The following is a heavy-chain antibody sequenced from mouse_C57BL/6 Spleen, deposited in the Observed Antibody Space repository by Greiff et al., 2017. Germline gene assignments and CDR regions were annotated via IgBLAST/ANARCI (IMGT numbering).Heavy chain of an antibody. D-gene: IGHD1-1*01. Sequence: EVQLQQSGAELVRPGASVKLSCTASGFNIKDYYMHWVKQRPEQGLEWIGRIDPEDGDTEYAPKFQGKATMTADTSSNTAYLQLSSLTSADTAVYYCTTYYYGSSHWYFDVWGTGTTVTVSS. J-gene: IGHJ1*03. CDR3: TTYYYGSSHWYFDV. V-gene: IGHV14-1*01. CDR1: GFNIKDYY. CDR2: IDPEDGDT.